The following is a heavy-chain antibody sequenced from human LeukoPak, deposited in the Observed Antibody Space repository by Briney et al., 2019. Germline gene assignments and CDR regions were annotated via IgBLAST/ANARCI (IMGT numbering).Heavy chain of an antibody. D-gene: IGHD3-22*01. CDR3: ARGSITMIVLYYFDY. J-gene: IGHJ4*02. CDR2: ISSSSSYI. CDR1: GFTFSSYS. Sequence: GSLRLSCAASGFTFSSYSMNWVRQAPGKGLDWVSSISSSSSYIYYADSVKGRFTISRDNAKNSLYLQMNSLRAEDTAVYYCARGSITMIVLYYFDYWGQGTLVTVSS. V-gene: IGHV3-21*01.